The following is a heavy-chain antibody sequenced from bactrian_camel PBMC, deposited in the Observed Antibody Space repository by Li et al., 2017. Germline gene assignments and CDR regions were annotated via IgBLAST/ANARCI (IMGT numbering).Heavy chain of an antibody. D-gene: IGHD6*01. J-gene: IGHJ4*01. CDR3: AARTDLSSSGSADRLDESRIRY. V-gene: IGHV3S53*01. CDR2: IDRDGVT. Sequence: HVQLVESGGGSVQAGGSLRLTCKTTGIGNTGRCVAWLRQVPGKEREGVAGIDRDGVTKYADSVKGRFTISRDNAQSTVTLQMNSLKPEDTAMYYCAARTDLSSSGSADRLDESRIRYWGQGTQVTVS. CDR1: GIGNTGRC.